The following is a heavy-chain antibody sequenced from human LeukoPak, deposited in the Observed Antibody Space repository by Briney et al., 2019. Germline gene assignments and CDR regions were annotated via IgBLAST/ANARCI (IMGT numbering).Heavy chain of an antibody. CDR1: GYTFTSYG. J-gene: IGHJ4*02. Sequence: ASVKVSCKASGYTFTSYGISWVRQAPGQGLEWMGWMNPNSGNTGSAQKFQGRVTMTSNTSISTAYMELSSLRSEDTAVYYCARGLRREQQLLRAFDYWGPGTPVTVSS. V-gene: IGHV1-8*02. CDR2: MNPNSGNT. CDR3: ARGLRREQQLLRAFDY. D-gene: IGHD6-13*01.